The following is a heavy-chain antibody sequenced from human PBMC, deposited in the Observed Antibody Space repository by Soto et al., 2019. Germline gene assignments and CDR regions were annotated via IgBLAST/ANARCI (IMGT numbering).Heavy chain of an antibody. CDR3: ARDKGNYYGSGRSGMDV. V-gene: IGHV3-33*01. D-gene: IGHD3-10*01. CDR1: GFTFNNYG. Sequence: PGGSLRLSCVTSGFTFNNYGMHWVRQAPGKGLEWVAVIWYDGSNKYYAESVKGRFTISRDTSKNTLFLQMNSLRAEDTAVYYCARDKGNYYGSGRSGMDVWGQGTTVT. CDR2: IWYDGSNK. J-gene: IGHJ6*02.